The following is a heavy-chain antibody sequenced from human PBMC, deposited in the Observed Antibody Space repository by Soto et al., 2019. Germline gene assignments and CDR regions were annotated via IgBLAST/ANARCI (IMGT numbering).Heavy chain of an antibody. V-gene: IGHV3-30*18. CDR3: AKNRLANSPYYYYYYGMDV. CDR1: GITFRSYG. Sequence: GGSLRLSCAASGITFRSYGMHWVRQAPGKGLEWVAVISYDGSNKYYGESVKGRFTISRDNSKNTLYLQMNSLRAEDTAVYYSAKNRLANSPYYYYYYGMDVWGQGTTVTVSS. D-gene: IGHD6-25*01. J-gene: IGHJ6*02. CDR2: ISYDGSNK.